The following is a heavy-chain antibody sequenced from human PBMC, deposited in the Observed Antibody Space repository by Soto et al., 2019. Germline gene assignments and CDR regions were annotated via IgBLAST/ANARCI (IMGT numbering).Heavy chain of an antibody. D-gene: IGHD3-22*01. CDR1: GGSISSGDYY. V-gene: IGHV4-30-4*01. CDR3: AREGKGDYYDTSGYYFDY. CDR2: IYYSGST. Sequence: PSETLSLTCTVSGGSISSGDYYWSWIRQPPGKGLEWIGYIYYSGSTYYNPSLKSRVTISIDTSKNQFSLKLSSVTAADTAVYYCAREGKGDYYDTSGYYFDYWGKGTLVTVSS. J-gene: IGHJ4*02.